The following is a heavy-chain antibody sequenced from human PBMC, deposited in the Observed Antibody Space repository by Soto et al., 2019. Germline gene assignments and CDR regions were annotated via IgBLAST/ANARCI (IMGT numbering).Heavy chain of an antibody. CDR1: GGSISSSSYY. Sequence: SETLSLTCAVSGGSISSSSYYWGWIRQPPGKGLEWIGSIYYSGSTYYNPSLKSRVTISVDTSKNQFSLKLSSVTAADTAVYYCMLGSGWKDFDYWGQGTLVTVSS. V-gene: IGHV4-39*01. CDR2: IYYSGST. J-gene: IGHJ4*02. D-gene: IGHD3-22*01. CDR3: MLGSGWKDFDY.